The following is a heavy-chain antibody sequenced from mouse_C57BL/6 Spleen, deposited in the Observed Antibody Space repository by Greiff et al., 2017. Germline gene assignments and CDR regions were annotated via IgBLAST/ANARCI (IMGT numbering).Heavy chain of an antibody. J-gene: IGHJ4*01. Sequence: QVQLQQSGPELVKPGASVKISCKASGYTFTDYYINWVKQRPGQGLEWIGMIHPNSGSTNYNEKFKSKATLTVDKSSSTAYMQLRSLTSEDSAVYYCARDYEGAMDYWGQGTSVTVSS. CDR2: IHPNSGST. CDR1: GYTFTDYY. CDR3: ARDYEGAMDY. D-gene: IGHD2-4*01. V-gene: IGHV1-64*01.